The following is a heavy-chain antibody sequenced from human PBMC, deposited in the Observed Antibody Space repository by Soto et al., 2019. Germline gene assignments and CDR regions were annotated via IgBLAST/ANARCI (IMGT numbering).Heavy chain of an antibody. J-gene: IGHJ5*02. CDR3: ARGEGRLVGTWFDP. D-gene: IGHD5-12*01. CDR2: INHSGST. Sequence: SETLSLTCDVYGGSFSMYYWNWIRQPPGKGLEWLGEINHSGSTNYNPSLESRVTISLDTSKTQFSLKLTSVTAADTAVYYCARGEGRLVGTWFDPWGQGTLVTVSS. CDR1: GGSFSMYY. V-gene: IGHV4-34*01.